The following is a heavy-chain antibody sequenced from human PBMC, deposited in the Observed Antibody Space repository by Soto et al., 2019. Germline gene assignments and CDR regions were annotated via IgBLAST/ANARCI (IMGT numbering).Heavy chain of an antibody. D-gene: IGHD3-22*01. CDR2: IWYDGSNK. J-gene: IGHJ4*02. Sequence: QVQLVESGGGVVQPGRSLRLSCAASGFTFSSYGMHWVRQAPGKGLEWVAVIWYDGSNKYYADSVKGRFTISRDNSKNTLYLQMNSLRAEDTAVYYCARELAAYYYDSSGYPSSFDYWGQETLVTVSS. CDR3: ARELAAYYYDSSGYPSSFDY. V-gene: IGHV3-33*01. CDR1: GFTFSSYG.